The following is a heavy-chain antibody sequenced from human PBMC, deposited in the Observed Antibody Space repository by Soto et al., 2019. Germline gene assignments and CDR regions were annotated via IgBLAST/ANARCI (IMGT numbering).Heavy chain of an antibody. D-gene: IGHD3-16*01. V-gene: IGHV3-53*01. J-gene: IGHJ4*02. CDR3: ARDGDVNTGFGKDY. Sequence: GGSLRLSCAVSGFTVSNNYMSWVRQAPGKGLEGVSVIYSGGYTAYGDSVKGRFTISRDNSKNTLYLQMNSLRADDTAVYYCARDGDVNTGFGKDYWGQGTLVTVSS. CDR1: GFTVSNNY. CDR2: IYSGGYT.